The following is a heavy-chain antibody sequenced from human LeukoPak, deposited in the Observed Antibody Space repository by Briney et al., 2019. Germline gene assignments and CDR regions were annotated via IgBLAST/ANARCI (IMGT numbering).Heavy chain of an antibody. V-gene: IGHV4-4*07. Sequence: PSETLSLTCTVSGGSILNYYWSWIRQPAGKGLEWIGRIYTSGTTSYNPSLKTRVTMSLDTSKNQFSLKLSSVTAADTAVYYCARRKTNNYGNDAFDVWGQGTMVTVSS. CDR2: IYTSGTT. CDR1: GGSILNYY. J-gene: IGHJ3*01. CDR3: ARRKTNNYGNDAFDV. D-gene: IGHD2-8*01.